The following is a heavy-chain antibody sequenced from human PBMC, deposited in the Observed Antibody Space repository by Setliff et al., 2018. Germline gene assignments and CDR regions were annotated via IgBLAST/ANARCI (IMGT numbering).Heavy chain of an antibody. V-gene: IGHV3-48*03. CDR1: GFTFSNYE. J-gene: IGHJ4*02. CDR3: ARFLWNYGSGRILGY. D-gene: IGHD3-10*01. CDR2: INSGGSLI. Sequence: GGSLRLSCAASGFTFSNYEMNWVRQAPGKGLEWVSYINSGGSLIYYVGSVKGRFTISRDNAKNSLYLQMSSLRSEDTAVYYCARFLWNYGSGRILGYWGQGTLVTVSS.